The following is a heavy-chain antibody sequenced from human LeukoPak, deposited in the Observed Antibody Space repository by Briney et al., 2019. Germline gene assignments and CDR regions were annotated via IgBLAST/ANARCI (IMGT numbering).Heavy chain of an antibody. CDR2: IYHSGTT. D-gene: IGHD2-2*01. V-gene: IGHV4-28*01. Sequence: SDTLSLTCAVSGYSITSSSWWGWIRQPPGKGLEWIGYIYHSGTTYYNPSLQSRVTMSVDTSKNQFSLKLSSVTAADTAVYYCARHSEHQYRAALYYFDYWGQGTLVTVSS. CDR1: GYSITSSSW. J-gene: IGHJ4*02. CDR3: ARHSEHQYRAALYYFDY.